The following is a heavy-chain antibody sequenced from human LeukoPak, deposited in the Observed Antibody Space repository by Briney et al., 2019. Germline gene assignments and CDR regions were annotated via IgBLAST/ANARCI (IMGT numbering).Heavy chain of an antibody. CDR3: ARDAGITGRAVPYYFDY. Sequence: GASVKVSCKASGYTFTSYGISWVRQAPGQGLEWMGWISAYNGNTNYAQKLQGRVTMTTDTSTSTAYMELRSLRSDDTAVYYCARDAGITGRAVPYYFDYWGQGTLVTVSS. CDR1: GYTFTSYG. J-gene: IGHJ4*02. D-gene: IGHD1-20*01. CDR2: ISAYNGNT. V-gene: IGHV1-18*01.